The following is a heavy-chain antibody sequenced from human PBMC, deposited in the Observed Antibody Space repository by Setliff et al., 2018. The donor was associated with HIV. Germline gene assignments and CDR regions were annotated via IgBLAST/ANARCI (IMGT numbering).Heavy chain of an antibody. D-gene: IGHD2-15*01. J-gene: IGHJ4*02. Sequence: SETLSLTCAVYGGPLSGHYWSWIRQPPGQGLEWIGETSHSGKTNYNPSLKSRVSISVDTSKNQFSLKLTSVTAADTAVYYCVIASRWSSRLNFWGPGMWVTV. CDR1: GGPLSGHY. V-gene: IGHV4-34*01. CDR3: VIASRWSSRLNF. CDR2: TSHSGKT.